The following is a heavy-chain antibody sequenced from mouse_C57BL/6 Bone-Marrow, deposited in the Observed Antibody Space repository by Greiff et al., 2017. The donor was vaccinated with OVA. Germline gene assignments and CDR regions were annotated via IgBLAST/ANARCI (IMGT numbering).Heavy chain of an antibody. CDR2: ISSGSSTI. CDR3: ATLYGSYFDY. CDR1: GFTFSDYG. V-gene: IGHV5-17*01. Sequence: EVMLVESGGGLVKPGGSLKLSCAASGFTFSDYGMHWVRQAPEKGLEWVAYISSGSSTIYYADTVKGRFTISRDNAKNTLFLQMTSLRSEDTAMYYCATLYGSYFDYWGQGTTLTVSS. J-gene: IGHJ2*01. D-gene: IGHD1-1*01.